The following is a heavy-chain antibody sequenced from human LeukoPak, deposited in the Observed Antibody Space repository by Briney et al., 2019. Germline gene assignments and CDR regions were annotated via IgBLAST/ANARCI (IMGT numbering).Heavy chain of an antibody. CDR2: INPNSGGT. D-gene: IGHD4-23*01. Sequence: ASVKVSCKASGYTFTGYYMHWVRQAPGQGLEWMGWINPNSGGTNYAQKFQGRVTMTRDTSISTAYMELSRLRSDDTAVYYCARDRRDDYGGNGRFDYWGQGTLVTVSS. CDR1: GYTFTGYY. J-gene: IGHJ4*02. V-gene: IGHV1-2*02. CDR3: ARDRRDDYGGNGRFDY.